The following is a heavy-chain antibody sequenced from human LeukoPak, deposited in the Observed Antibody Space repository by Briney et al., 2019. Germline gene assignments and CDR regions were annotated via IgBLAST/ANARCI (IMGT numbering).Heavy chain of an antibody. D-gene: IGHD3-9*01. Sequence: PGGSLRLSCAASGFTFSGYAMSWVRQAPGKGLEWVSAISGSGGSTYYADSVKGRFTISRDNSKNTLYLQMNSLRAEDTAVYYCAKLPVGYDILTGYYGTFDYWGQGTLVTVSS. CDR3: AKLPVGYDILTGYYGTFDY. J-gene: IGHJ4*02. CDR1: GFTFSGYA. V-gene: IGHV3-23*01. CDR2: ISGSGGST.